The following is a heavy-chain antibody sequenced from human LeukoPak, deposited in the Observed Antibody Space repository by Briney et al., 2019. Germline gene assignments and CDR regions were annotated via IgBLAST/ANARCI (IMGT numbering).Heavy chain of an antibody. CDR1: GFTFSNYG. Sequence: GESLRLSCAASGFTFSNYGMHWVRQAPGKGLEWVAVIWYDGTKKYYADSVKGRLTISRDNSKNTLYLEMNSLRAEDTAVYYCARDRAVRYFDYWGQGTLVTVSS. CDR3: ARDRAVRYFDY. D-gene: IGHD3-16*02. J-gene: IGHJ4*02. V-gene: IGHV3-33*01. CDR2: IWYDGTKK.